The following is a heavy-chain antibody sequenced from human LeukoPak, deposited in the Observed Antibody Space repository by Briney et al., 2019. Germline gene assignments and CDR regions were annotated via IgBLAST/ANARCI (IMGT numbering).Heavy chain of an antibody. CDR3: AREVWGPEY. J-gene: IGHJ4*02. V-gene: IGHV3-7*01. CDR1: GFIGYDGY. D-gene: IGHD1-14*01. CDR2: IKQDGSDK. Sequence: PGGSLRLSCAVSGFIGYDGYMNWVRQAPGKGLEWVGNIKQDGSDKNYMDSVKGRFTISRDNTKNSVYLQMSSLRAEDTAVYYCAREVWGPEYWGQGTLVTVSS.